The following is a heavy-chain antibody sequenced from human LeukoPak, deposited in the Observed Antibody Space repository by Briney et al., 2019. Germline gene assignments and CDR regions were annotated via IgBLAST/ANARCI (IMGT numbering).Heavy chain of an antibody. CDR2: IYYSGST. CDR1: GGSISSYY. Sequence: PSETLSLTCTVAGGSISSYYWSWIRQPPGKGLEWIGYIYYSGSTNYNPSLTSRVTISVDTPKNQFSLKLSSVTAADTAVYYCARHVRKRGIAVAGTPGWFDPWGQGTLVTVSS. D-gene: IGHD6-19*01. V-gene: IGHV4-59*08. J-gene: IGHJ5*02. CDR3: ARHVRKRGIAVAGTPGWFDP.